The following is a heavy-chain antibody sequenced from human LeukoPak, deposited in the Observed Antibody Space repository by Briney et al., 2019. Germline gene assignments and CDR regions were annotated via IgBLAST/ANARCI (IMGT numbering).Heavy chain of an antibody. Sequence: SETLSLTCTVSGGSISNYYWNWIRQPAGKGLEWIGRLLGSGSTDYNPSLKSRVTISVDTSKNQFSLKLSSVTAADTAVYYCARGTVLAAADAFDIWGQGTMVTVSS. V-gene: IGHV4-4*07. CDR1: GGSISNYY. CDR3: ARGTVLAAADAFDI. D-gene: IGHD6-13*01. CDR2: LLGSGST. J-gene: IGHJ3*02.